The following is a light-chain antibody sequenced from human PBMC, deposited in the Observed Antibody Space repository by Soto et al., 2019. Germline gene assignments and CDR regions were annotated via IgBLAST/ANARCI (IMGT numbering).Light chain of an antibody. CDR2: AAP. CDR1: QGISKW. J-gene: IGKJ5*01. V-gene: IGKV1-12*01. CDR3: QQDNSFPIT. Sequence: DIQMTQSPSSVSASVGDRVTITCRASQGISKWLAWYQQKPGKAPKFRMYAAPTLQSGVPSRFSGSCSGTDFALTISSLQPEDFAASYCQQDNSFPITFGRGTRLEIK.